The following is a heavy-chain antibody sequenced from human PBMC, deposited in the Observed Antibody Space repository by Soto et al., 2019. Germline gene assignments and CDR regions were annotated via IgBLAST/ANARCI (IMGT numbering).Heavy chain of an antibody. CDR2: ISAYNGNT. CDR1: GYTFTSYG. Sequence: QVPLVQSGAEVKKPGASVKVSCKASGYTFTSYGISWVRQAPGQGLEWMGWISAYNGNTNYAQKLQGRVTMTTDTPTSTAYMELRSLRSDDTAVYYCARIDEYSSSGEDAFDIWGQGTMVTVSS. J-gene: IGHJ3*02. V-gene: IGHV1-18*01. D-gene: IGHD6-13*01. CDR3: ARIDEYSSSGEDAFDI.